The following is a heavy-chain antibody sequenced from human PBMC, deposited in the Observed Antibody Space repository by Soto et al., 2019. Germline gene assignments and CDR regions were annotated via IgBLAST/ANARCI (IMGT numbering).Heavy chain of an antibody. V-gene: IGHV1-2*02. J-gene: IGHJ3*02. Sequence: QLHLVQSGAVVKKPGASVTVSCSASGYPVTAYYMHWVRQAPGRGLEWMGGINPATGAAKYTQTFKGRGTMTRVTSTSTVFMDLSGVTSADTAVFYCARGGGVGVAGSAAFDMWGQGTLVTVSS. CDR1: GYPVTAYY. CDR3: ARGGGVGVAGSAAFDM. D-gene: IGHD3-3*01. CDR2: INPATGAA.